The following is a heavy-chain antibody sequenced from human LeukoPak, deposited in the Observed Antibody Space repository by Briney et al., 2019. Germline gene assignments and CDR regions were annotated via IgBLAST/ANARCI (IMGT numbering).Heavy chain of an antibody. CDR2: ISYDGSNK. CDR1: GFTLSSYG. Sequence: PGRSLGLSCAASGFTLSSYGMHWVRQAPGKGLEWVAVISYDGSNKYYADSVKGRFTISRDNSKNTLYLQMNSLRAEDTAVYYCAKDQDYYFDYWGQGTLVTVSS. CDR3: AKDQDYYFDY. V-gene: IGHV3-30*18. J-gene: IGHJ4*02.